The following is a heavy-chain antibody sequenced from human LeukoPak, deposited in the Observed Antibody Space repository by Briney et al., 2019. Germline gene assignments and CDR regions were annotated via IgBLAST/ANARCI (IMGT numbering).Heavy chain of an antibody. Sequence: GGSLRLSCAASGFTFSSYEMNWVRQAPGKGLEWVSYISSSGSTIYYADSVKGRFTISRDNAKNSLFLQMNSLKTEDTAVYYCTTDRGWLRYFDYWGQGTLVTVSS. CDR2: ISSSGSTI. CDR3: TTDRGWLRYFDY. D-gene: IGHD5-12*01. V-gene: IGHV3-48*03. J-gene: IGHJ4*02. CDR1: GFTFSSYE.